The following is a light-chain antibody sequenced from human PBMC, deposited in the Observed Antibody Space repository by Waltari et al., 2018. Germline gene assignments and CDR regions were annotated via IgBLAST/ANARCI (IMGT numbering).Light chain of an antibody. CDR3: SSSSTTGTLVL. J-gene: IGLJ2*01. V-gene: IGLV2-14*03. CDR2: DYT. Sequence: SALTQPASLSGYPGQSITISCTGSSSDVGGNNFLSWYQQHPGKPPKLIIYDYTDRPSGVSDRFSGSMSANTASLTISGLLADDEALYFCSSSSTTGTLVLFGGGTKLTVL. CDR1: SSDVGGNNF.